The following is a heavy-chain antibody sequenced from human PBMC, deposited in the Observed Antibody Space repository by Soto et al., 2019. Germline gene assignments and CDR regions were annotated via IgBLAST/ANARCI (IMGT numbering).Heavy chain of an antibody. Sequence: GASVKVSCKASGGTFSSYTISWVRQAPGQGLEWMGRIIPILGIANYAQKFQGRVTITADKSTSTAYMELSSLRSEDTAVYYCAREGVRYNWNDIYYYYYMDVWGKGTTVTVSS. CDR2: IIPILGIA. J-gene: IGHJ6*03. CDR3: AREGVRYNWNDIYYYYYMDV. D-gene: IGHD1-20*01. V-gene: IGHV1-69*04. CDR1: GGTFSSYT.